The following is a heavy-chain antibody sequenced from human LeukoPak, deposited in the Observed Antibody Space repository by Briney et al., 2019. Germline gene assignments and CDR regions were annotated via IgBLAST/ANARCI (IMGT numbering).Heavy chain of an antibody. CDR3: ARRGVVVPAAIDAFDI. CDR2: IYYSGST. V-gene: IGHV4-59*08. Sequence: PSETLSLTCTVSGGSISSYYWSWIRQPPGKGLEWIGYIYYSGSTNYNPSLKSRVTISVDTSKNQFSLKLSSVTAADTAVYYCARRGVVVPAAIDAFDIWGQGTMVTVSS. CDR1: GGSISSYY. D-gene: IGHD2-2*01. J-gene: IGHJ3*02.